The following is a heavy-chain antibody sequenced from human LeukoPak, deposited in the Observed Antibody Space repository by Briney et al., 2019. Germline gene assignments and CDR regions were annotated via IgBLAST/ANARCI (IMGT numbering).Heavy chain of an antibody. CDR2: INRDEGEK. D-gene: IGHD3/OR15-3a*01. CDR1: GFTFNSYW. J-gene: IGHJ4*02. Sequence: GGSLRLSCAASGFTFNSYWMIWVRQAPGKGLECVASINRDEGEKYYVDSVRGRFTISRDNAKNSLYLQMNSLRVEDTAVYYCARAERDWTKDADYWGQGTLVTVSS. V-gene: IGHV3-7*01. CDR3: ARAERDWTKDADY.